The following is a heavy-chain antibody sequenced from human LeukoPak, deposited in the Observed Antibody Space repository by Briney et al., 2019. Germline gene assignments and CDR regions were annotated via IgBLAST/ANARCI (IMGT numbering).Heavy chain of an antibody. V-gene: IGHV3-53*01. CDR1: GVIVSSHY. J-gene: IGHJ6*03. CDR2: VYYGGTT. D-gene: IGHD1-26*01. Sequence: GGSLRLSCAASGVIVSSHYLSWVRQPPGKGLEWISLVYYGGTTYYAASVKSRVTISIHTSKNQFYLKLNCLTAEDTAVYYCARVWDSNPLGVDGLKGPYFFHYMDVWGKGTTVIVSS. CDR3: ARVWDSNPLGVDGLKGPYFFHYMDV.